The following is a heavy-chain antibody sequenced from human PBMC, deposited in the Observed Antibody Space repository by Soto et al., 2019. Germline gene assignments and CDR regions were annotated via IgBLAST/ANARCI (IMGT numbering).Heavy chain of an antibody. Sequence: SVKVSCKASGGTFSSYVIGWVRQAPGQGPEWMGGIIPMYGTVNYAQKFQDRVTIIADTSTSTAYMELSSLRSEDTAVYYCARDLGGCSGGSCRYNWFDPWGQGTLVTVSS. J-gene: IGHJ5*02. CDR1: GGTFSSYV. CDR2: IIPMYGTV. V-gene: IGHV1-69*06. CDR3: ARDLGGCSGGSCRYNWFDP. D-gene: IGHD2-15*01.